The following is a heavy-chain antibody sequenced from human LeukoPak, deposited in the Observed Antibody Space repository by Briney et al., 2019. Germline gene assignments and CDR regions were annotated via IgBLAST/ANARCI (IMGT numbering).Heavy chain of an antibody. Sequence: GGSLRLSCAASGFTFDDYAMHWVRQAPGKGLEWVSGISWNSGSIGYADSVKGRFTISRDNAKNSLYLQMNSLRAEDTAVYYCAKSAGYYSPWGFDPWGQGTLVTVSS. D-gene: IGHD3-10*01. J-gene: IGHJ5*02. CDR2: ISWNSGSI. CDR1: GFTFDDYA. V-gene: IGHV3-9*01. CDR3: AKSAGYYSPWGFDP.